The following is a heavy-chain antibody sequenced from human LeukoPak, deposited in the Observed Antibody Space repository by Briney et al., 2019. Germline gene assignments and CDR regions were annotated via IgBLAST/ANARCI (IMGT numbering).Heavy chain of an antibody. CDR1: GFTVRSNY. CDR2: IYANGNT. V-gene: IGHV3-66*03. J-gene: IGHJ3*02. Sequence: PGGSLRLSCAASGFTVRSNYMTWVRQAPGKGLEWVSVIYANGNTYYADSVKGRFTISRDNSKNTLYLQMNSLRAEDTAVYYCARDFPVFDIWGQGTMVTVSS. CDR3: ARDFPVFDI.